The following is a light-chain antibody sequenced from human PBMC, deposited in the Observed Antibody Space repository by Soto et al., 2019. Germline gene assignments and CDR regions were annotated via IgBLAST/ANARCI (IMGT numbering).Light chain of an antibody. J-gene: IGKJ5*01. Sequence: QMTQSPSSLPASVGDRVTITCRASQSIGSSLAWYQQEPGKDPRPLIYEASTLQSGVPSRFSGSESGTEFTLPIGSLQPEEFATYLCQQYYNYSTVGQGPRLE. CDR2: EAS. CDR1: QSIGSS. V-gene: IGKV1D-13*01. CDR3: QQYYNYST.